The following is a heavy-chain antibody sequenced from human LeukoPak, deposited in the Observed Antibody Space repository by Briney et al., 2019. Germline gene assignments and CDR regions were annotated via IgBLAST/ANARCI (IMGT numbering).Heavy chain of an antibody. CDR3: ASGSFHGLRYFDWLLSPFDY. J-gene: IGHJ4*02. CDR1: GGTFSSYA. CDR2: IIPIFGTA. Sequence: ASVKVSCKASGGTFSSYAISWVRQAPGQGLEWMGGIIPIFGTANYAQKFQGRVTITADKSTSTAYMELSSLRSEDTAVYYCASGSFHGLRYFDWLLSPFDYWGQGTLVTVSS. D-gene: IGHD3-9*01. V-gene: IGHV1-69*06.